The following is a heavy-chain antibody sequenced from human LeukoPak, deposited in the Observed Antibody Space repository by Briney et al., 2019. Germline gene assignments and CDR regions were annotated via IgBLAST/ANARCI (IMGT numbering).Heavy chain of an antibody. CDR2: ISSGGHDAT. CDR1: GFSFSDYA. D-gene: IGHD2-15*01. CDR3: AKGLLPYCSDGSCSSFDY. J-gene: IGHJ4*02. Sequence: GGSLRLSCAASGFSFSDYAVVWVRQAPRKGLEWVSGISSGGHDATFYADSVKGRFTVSRDNSKNTLYLQMNFLRVEDTALYYCAKGLLPYCSDGSCSSFDYWGQGTLVTVSS. V-gene: IGHV3-23*01.